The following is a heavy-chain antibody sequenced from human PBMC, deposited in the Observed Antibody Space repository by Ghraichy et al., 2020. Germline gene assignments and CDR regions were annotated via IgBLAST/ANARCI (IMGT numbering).Heavy chain of an antibody. CDR1: GFSLSARGVA. CDR2: IFSDDGK. V-gene: IGHV2-5*02. D-gene: IGHD7-27*01. Sequence: QTLSLTCTFSGFSLSARGVAVGWVRQPPGKALEWLALIFSDDGKHYNPSLKSRLTITKDTSKNQVVLTLTNVDPVDTATYYCAHRGTELGIIRTFDYWGQGTLVTVSS. J-gene: IGHJ4*02. CDR3: AHRGTELGIIRTFDY.